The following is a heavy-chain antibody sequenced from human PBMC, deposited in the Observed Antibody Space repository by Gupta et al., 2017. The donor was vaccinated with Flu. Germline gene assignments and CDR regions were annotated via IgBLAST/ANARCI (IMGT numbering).Heavy chain of an antibody. J-gene: IGHJ4*02. V-gene: IGHV4-59*01. CDR1: GGSFSGFY. D-gene: IGHD2-2*02. Sequence: CNVSGGSFSGFYWSWIRQVPGKGLEWIGWLYASGSTNYNPSLKSRATISLGTSQNQFSLKLTSVTAADTAVYYCAIEDVQLLYFSRWGQGKLVTVSS. CDR2: LYASGST. CDR3: AIEDVQLLYFSR.